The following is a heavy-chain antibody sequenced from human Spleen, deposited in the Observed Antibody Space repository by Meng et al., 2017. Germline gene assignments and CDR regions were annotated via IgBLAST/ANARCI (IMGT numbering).Heavy chain of an antibody. V-gene: IGHV3-74*01. D-gene: IGHD1-26*01. Sequence: GESLKISCAASGFTFRSYWMYWVRQPPGKGLVWVSRINSDGSRTNYADSVKGRFTISRDNAKNTLYLQMNSLRAEDTAVYYCAKPRGDGSYYDYWGQGALVTVSS. CDR2: INSDGSRT. CDR1: GFTFRSYW. J-gene: IGHJ4*02. CDR3: AKPRGDGSYYDY.